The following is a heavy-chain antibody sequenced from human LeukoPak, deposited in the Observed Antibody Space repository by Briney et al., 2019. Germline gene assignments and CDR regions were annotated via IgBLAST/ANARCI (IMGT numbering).Heavy chain of an antibody. Sequence: GASVKVSCKASGGTFSSYAISWVRQAPGQGLEWMGGIIPIFGTANYAQKFQGRVTITTDESTNTAYMELSSLRSEDTAVYYCARDREDIVVVPAAKGGYYDYYMDVWGKGTTVTVSS. CDR1: GGTFSSYA. CDR3: ARDREDIVVVPAAKGGYYDYYMDV. V-gene: IGHV1-69*05. CDR2: IIPIFGTA. J-gene: IGHJ6*03. D-gene: IGHD2-2*01.